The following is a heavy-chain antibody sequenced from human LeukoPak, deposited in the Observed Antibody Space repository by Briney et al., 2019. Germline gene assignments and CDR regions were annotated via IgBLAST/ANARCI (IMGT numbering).Heavy chain of an antibody. J-gene: IGHJ4*02. V-gene: IGHV3-15*01. Sequence: PGGSLRLPCTASGFTLFTFNNAWMSWVRQTPGKGLEWIGRIKSKTDGGATEHTAPVKGRFSISRDDSKNTVYLQMNSLKTEDTAVYYCTTDLLDYWGQGTLVTVSS. CDR3: TTDLLDY. CDR1: GFTLFTFNNAW. CDR2: IKSKTDGGAT.